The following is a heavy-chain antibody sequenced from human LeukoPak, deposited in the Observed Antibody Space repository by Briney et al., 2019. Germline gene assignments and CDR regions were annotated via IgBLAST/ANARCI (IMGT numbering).Heavy chain of an antibody. Sequence: GGSLRLSCAASGFTFSDYYMSWIRQAPGKGLEWVSYISSSSSYTNYADSVKGRFTISRDNAKNLLYLQMNSLRAEDTAVYYCARVRLNDILTGYYTGAYYFDYWGQGTLVTVSS. J-gene: IGHJ4*02. V-gene: IGHV3-11*06. CDR1: GFTFSDYY. CDR2: ISSSSSYT. CDR3: ARVRLNDILTGYYTGAYYFDY. D-gene: IGHD3-9*01.